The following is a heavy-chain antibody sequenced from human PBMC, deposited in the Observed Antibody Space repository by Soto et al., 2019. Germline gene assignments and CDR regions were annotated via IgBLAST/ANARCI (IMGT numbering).Heavy chain of an antibody. J-gene: IGHJ4*02. CDR2: IIPVFGTP. CDR3: ARGGALSTSWYWGDGLDS. CDR1: GYSFSSHA. V-gene: IGHV1-69*06. D-gene: IGHD6-13*01. Sequence: QVQLEQSGSDVKKSGSSVKVSCKASGYSFSSHAITWVRQAPGQGLEWMGGIIPVFGTPSYAQKFQGRVTISADKSTNTSYLELRSLRSEDTAVYYCARGGALSTSWYWGDGLDSWGQGTQVTVSS.